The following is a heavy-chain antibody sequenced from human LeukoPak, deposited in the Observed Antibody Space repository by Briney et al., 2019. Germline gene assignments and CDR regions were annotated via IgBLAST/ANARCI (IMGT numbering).Heavy chain of an antibody. Sequence: ASVKVSCKASGGTFSSYAISWVRQAPGQGLEWMGIINPSGGSTSYTQKFQGRVTMTRDTSTSTVYMELSSLRSEDTAVYYCARDLAAAAPKHSFDYWGQGTLVTVSS. CDR1: GGTFSSYA. V-gene: IGHV1-46*01. D-gene: IGHD6-13*01. CDR2: INPSGGST. J-gene: IGHJ4*02. CDR3: ARDLAAAAPKHSFDY.